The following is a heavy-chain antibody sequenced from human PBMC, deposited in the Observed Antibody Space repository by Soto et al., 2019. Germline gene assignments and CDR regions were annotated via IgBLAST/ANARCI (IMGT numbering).Heavy chain of an antibody. J-gene: IGHJ4*02. Sequence: GGSLRLSCAASGFTFSSYSMNWVRQAPGKGLEWVSSISSSSSYIYYADSVKGRFTISRDNAKNSLYLQMNSLRAEDTAVYYCARVLEMGGNVDTAMELDYWGQGTLVTVSS. D-gene: IGHD5-18*01. V-gene: IGHV3-21*01. CDR2: ISSSSSYI. CDR1: GFTFSSYS. CDR3: ARVLEMGGNVDTAMELDY.